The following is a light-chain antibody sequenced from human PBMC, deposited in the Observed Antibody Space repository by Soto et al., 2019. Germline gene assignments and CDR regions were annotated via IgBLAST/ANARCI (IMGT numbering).Light chain of an antibody. Sequence: DIPVTQSPSTLSASVGDRVTITCRASQSISSWLAWYQQKPGKAPKVLIYKASTLESGVPSRFSGSGSGTEFTLTISSLQPDDFATYDCQQCNSYPLTFGGGTKVEIK. V-gene: IGKV1-5*03. CDR2: KAS. J-gene: IGKJ4*01. CDR1: QSISSW. CDR3: QQCNSYPLT.